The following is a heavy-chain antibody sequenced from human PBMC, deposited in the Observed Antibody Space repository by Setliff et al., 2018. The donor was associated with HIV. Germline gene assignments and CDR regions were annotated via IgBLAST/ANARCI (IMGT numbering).Heavy chain of an antibody. CDR1: GYTFTSYG. CDR3: ARDRSIIMTFGGGNDAFDI. D-gene: IGHD3-16*01. V-gene: IGHV1-18*01. CDR2: ISAYNGNT. Sequence: ASVKVSCKASGYTFTSYGISWVRQAPGQGLEWMGWISAYNGNTNYAQKLQGRVTMTTDTSTSTAYMELRSLRSDDTAVYYCARDRSIIMTFGGGNDAFDIWGQGTMVT. J-gene: IGHJ3*02.